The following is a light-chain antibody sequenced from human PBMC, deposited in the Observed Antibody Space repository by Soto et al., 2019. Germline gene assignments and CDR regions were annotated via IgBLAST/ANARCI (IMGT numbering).Light chain of an antibody. Sequence: QPVLTQPPSASGTPGQRVTISCSGSSSNIGTNSVNWYQQLPGTAPKLLIYINNQRPSVVPDRFSGSKSGTSASLAISGLQSDDEADYYCSAWDDSLNGPVFGGGTKVTVL. CDR2: INN. CDR3: SAWDDSLNGPV. CDR1: SSNIGTNS. J-gene: IGLJ2*01. V-gene: IGLV1-44*01.